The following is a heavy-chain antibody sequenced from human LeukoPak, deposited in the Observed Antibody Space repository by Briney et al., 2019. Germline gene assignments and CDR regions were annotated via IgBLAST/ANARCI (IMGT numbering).Heavy chain of an antibody. Sequence: GGSLRLSCAASGFTFSSYGMHWVRQAPGKGLEWVAVIWYDGSNKYYADSVKGRFTISRDNSKNTLYLQMNSLRAEDTAVYYCARERSGCSGGSCYSESDGMDVWGQGTTVTVSS. CDR2: IWYDGSNK. D-gene: IGHD2-15*01. CDR3: ARERSGCSGGSCYSESDGMDV. J-gene: IGHJ6*02. V-gene: IGHV3-33*01. CDR1: GFTFSSYG.